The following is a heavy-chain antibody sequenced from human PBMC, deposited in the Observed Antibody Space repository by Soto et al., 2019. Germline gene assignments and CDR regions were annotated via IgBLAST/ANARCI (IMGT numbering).Heavy chain of an antibody. Sequence: EVQLLESGGGLVQPGGSLRLSCAASGFTFSSYAMSWVRQAPGKGLEWVSAISGSGGSTYYADSVKGRFTISRDNSKNTLYLQMNSLRAEDTAVYYCAKDRRPGMVGRFYWYFDLWGRGTLVTVSS. D-gene: IGHD3-10*01. V-gene: IGHV3-23*01. CDR2: ISGSGGST. J-gene: IGHJ2*01. CDR1: GFTFSSYA. CDR3: AKDRRPGMVGRFYWYFDL.